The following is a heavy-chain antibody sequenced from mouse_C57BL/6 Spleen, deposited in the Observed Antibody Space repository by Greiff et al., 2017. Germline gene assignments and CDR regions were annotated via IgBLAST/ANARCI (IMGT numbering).Heavy chain of an antibody. V-gene: IGHV5-16*01. Sequence: EVQLVESEGGLVQPGSSMKLSCTASGFTFSDYYMAWVRQVPEKGLEWVANINYDGSSTYYLDSLKSRFIISRDNAKNILYLQMSSLKSEDTATYYCARDCYYGSSDWYFDVWGTGTTVTVSS. D-gene: IGHD1-1*01. J-gene: IGHJ1*03. CDR2: INYDGSST. CDR1: GFTFSDYY. CDR3: ARDCYYGSSDWYFDV.